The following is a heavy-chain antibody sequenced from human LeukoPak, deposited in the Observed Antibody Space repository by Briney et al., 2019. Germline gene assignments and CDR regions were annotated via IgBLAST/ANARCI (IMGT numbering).Heavy chain of an antibody. CDR2: ISAYNGNT. CDR3: ARDQDPIAVAGSGVNWFDP. CDR1: GYTFTSYG. D-gene: IGHD6-19*01. Sequence: EASVNVSCKASGYTFTSYGISWVRQAPGQGLEWMGWISAYNGNTNYAQKFQGRVTMTRDTSTSTVYMELSSLRSEDTAVYYCARDQDPIAVAGSGVNWFDPWGQGTLVTVSS. V-gene: IGHV1-18*01. J-gene: IGHJ5*02.